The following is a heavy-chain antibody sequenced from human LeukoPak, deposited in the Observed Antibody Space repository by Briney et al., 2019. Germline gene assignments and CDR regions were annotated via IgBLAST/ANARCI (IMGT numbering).Heavy chain of an antibody. CDR1: GFTFSSCG. Sequence: PGRSLRLSCAASGFTFSSCGMHWVRQAPGKGLEWVAVITYDGDTRYFEDSVRGRFTISRDTSKSTLYLQMNSLGAEDTAVYYCVKEQGSGSYRTADYWGQGTLVTVSS. J-gene: IGHJ4*02. CDR2: ITYDGDTR. CDR3: VKEQGSGSYRTADY. V-gene: IGHV3-30*18. D-gene: IGHD3-10*01.